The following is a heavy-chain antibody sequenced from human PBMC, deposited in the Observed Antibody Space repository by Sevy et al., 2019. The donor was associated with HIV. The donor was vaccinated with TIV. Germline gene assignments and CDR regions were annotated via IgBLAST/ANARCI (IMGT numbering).Heavy chain of an antibody. CDR3: AKVPYSSSWFYFDY. V-gene: IGHV3-23*01. D-gene: IGHD6-13*01. Sequence: GGSLRLSYAASGFTFSSYAMSWVRQAPGKGLEWVSAISGSGGSTYYADSVKGRFTISRDNSKNTLYLQMNSLRAEDTAVYYCAKVPYSSSWFYFDYWGQGTLVTVSS. J-gene: IGHJ4*02. CDR1: GFTFSSYA. CDR2: ISGSGGST.